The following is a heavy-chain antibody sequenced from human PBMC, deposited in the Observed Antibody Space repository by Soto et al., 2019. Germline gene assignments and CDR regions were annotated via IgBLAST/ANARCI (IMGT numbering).Heavy chain of an antibody. CDR1: GDSVSSGSHF. D-gene: IGHD1-26*01. CDR3: ARGRPIIGAKTFFDY. CDR2: ISFSGTT. Sequence: LSLTCTVSGDSVSSGSHFWSWIRQHPGKGLEWIGYISFSGTTYYNPSLKSRLTISIDTSKNQFSLKLASMTAADSAFYYCARGRPIIGAKTFFDYWGQGTLVTVSS. J-gene: IGHJ4*02. V-gene: IGHV4-31*03.